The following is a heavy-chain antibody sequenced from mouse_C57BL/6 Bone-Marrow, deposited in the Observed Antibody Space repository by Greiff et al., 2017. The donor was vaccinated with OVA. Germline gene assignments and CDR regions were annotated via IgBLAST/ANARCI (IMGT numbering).Heavy chain of an antibody. CDR1: GYTFTSYW. CDR2: IDPSDSYT. CDR3: ARGRDTVVAGVDY. D-gene: IGHD1-1*01. V-gene: IGHV1-59*01. J-gene: IGHJ2*01. Sequence: QVQLQQPGAELVRPGTSVKLSCKASGYTFTSYWMHWVKQRPGQGLEWIGVIDPSDSYTNYNQKFKGKATLTVDTSSSTAYMQLSSLTSEDSAVYYCARGRDTVVAGVDYWGQGTTLTVSS.